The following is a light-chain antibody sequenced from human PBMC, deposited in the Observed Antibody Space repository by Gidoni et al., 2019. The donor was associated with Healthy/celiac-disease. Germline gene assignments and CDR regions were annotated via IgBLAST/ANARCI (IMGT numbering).Light chain of an antibody. J-gene: IGKJ1*01. CDR3: QQYGSSLWT. CDR1: QSVISSY. CDR2: GAS. Sequence: ETVLTQSPRTLSLSQGERATLSCRASQSVISSYLAWYQQKPGKAPRLLIYGASSRATGIPDRFSGSWSGTDFTLTISRLEPEDFAVYYWQQYGSSLWTFGQGTKVEIK. V-gene: IGKV3-20*01.